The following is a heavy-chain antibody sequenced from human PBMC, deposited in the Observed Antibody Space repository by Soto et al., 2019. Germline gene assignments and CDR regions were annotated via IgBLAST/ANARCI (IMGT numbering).Heavy chain of an antibody. CDR1: GVTFSNYW. V-gene: IGHV3-74*01. J-gene: IGHJ3*01. CDR3: ARDAPGPGYNSWSGYLAFDL. CDR2: TDSDGSFT. D-gene: IGHD3-3*01. Sequence: GGSLRLSCLASGVTFSNYWMHWVRQTPEKGLVWISHTDSDGSFTTYADSLEGRFTMSRDNAKNSLYLQMNSLRAEDTAVYYCARDAPGPGYNSWSGYLAFDLWGQGTMVTVSS.